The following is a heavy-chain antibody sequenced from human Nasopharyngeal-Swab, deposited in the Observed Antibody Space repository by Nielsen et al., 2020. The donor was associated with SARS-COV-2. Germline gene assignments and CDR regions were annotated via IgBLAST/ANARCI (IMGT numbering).Heavy chain of an antibody. Sequence: WIRQPPGKGLEWVANIKQDGSEEYYGDSVKGRFTISRDNAKNSLYLHMNSLRAEDTAVYYCVRDSSTAIWSGYPVDWGQRTLVTVSS. CDR3: VRDSSTAIWSGYPVD. D-gene: IGHD3-3*01. J-gene: IGHJ4*02. V-gene: IGHV3-7*03. CDR2: IKQDGSEE.